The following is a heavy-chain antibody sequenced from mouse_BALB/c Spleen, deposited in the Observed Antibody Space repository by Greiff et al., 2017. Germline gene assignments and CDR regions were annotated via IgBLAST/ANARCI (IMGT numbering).Heavy chain of an antibody. CDR1: GFTFSSYY. CDR3: ARRGDYDPFDY. V-gene: IGHV5-6-2*01. CDR2: INSNGGST. J-gene: IGHJ2*01. Sequence: EVMLVESGGGLVKLGGSLKLSCAASGFTFSSYYMSWVRQTPEKRLELVAAINSNGGSTYYPDTVKGRFTISRDNAKNTLYLQMSSLKSEDTALYYCARRGDYDPFDYWGQGTTLTVSS. D-gene: IGHD2-4*01.